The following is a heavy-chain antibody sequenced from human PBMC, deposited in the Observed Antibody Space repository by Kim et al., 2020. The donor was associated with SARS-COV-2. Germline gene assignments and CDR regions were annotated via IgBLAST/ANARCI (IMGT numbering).Heavy chain of an antibody. CDR2: IAYDGSNQ. CDR1: GFTFSSYP. J-gene: IGHJ4*02. V-gene: IGHV3-30-3*01. CDR3: ARSPVSSEPDY. Sequence: GGSLRLSCTASGFTFSSYPMHWFRQAPGRGLEWVAVIAYDGSNQLYADSVKGRFTISRDQSKNSLYLQMSSLRIEDTAVYYCARSPVSSEPDYWGQGTLVTVSS. D-gene: IGHD6-19*01.